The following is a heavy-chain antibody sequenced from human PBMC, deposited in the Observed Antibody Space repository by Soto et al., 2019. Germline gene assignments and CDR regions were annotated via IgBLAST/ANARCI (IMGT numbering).Heavy chain of an antibody. CDR1: GGSISSSNW. Sequence: QGQLQESGPGLVKPSGTLSLTCAVSGGSISSSNWWSWVRQPPGKGLEWIGEIYHSGSTNYNPSLKSRVTITVDKAKPQFSLKLSSVTAADTAVYYCAREYSGSYYTLGYWGQGTLVTVSS. V-gene: IGHV4-4*02. J-gene: IGHJ4*02. CDR2: IYHSGST. CDR3: AREYSGSYYTLGY. D-gene: IGHD1-26*01.